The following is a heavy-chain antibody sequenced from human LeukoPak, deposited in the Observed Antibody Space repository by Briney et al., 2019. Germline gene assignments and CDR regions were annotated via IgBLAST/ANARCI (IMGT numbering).Heavy chain of an antibody. D-gene: IGHD6-19*01. V-gene: IGHV5-51*01. CDR3: AGGTAYGFSSGWHFDS. Sequence: GESLKISCKGSAYSFTSYWIGWVRQMPGKGLEWMGIIYPSDSDTRYRPSFQGQVTISADKSISTAYLQWSSLKASDTAMYFCAGGTAYGFSSGWHFDSWGQGTLVTVSS. CDR2: IYPSDSDT. CDR1: AYSFTSYW. J-gene: IGHJ4*02.